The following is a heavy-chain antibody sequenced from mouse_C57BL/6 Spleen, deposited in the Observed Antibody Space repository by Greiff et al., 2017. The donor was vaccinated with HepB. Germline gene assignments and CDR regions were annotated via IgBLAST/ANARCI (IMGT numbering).Heavy chain of an antibody. CDR1: GYSFTDYN. J-gene: IGHJ4*01. CDR3: ARMDDHDYAMDD. Sequence: EVQLQQSGPELVKPGASVKISCKASGYSFTDYNMNWVKQSNGKSLEWIGVINPNSGTTSYNQKFKGKATLTVDQSSSTAYMQLHSLTSEDSAVYYCARMDDHDYAMDDWGQGTSVTVSA. V-gene: IGHV1-39*01. CDR2: INPNSGTT. D-gene: IGHD2-4*01.